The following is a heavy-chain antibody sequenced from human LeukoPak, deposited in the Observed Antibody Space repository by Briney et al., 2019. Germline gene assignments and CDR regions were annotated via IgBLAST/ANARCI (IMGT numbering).Heavy chain of an antibody. V-gene: IGHV3-7*03. D-gene: IGHD1-26*01. CDR1: GFTFSSYW. Sequence: GALRLSCAASGFTFSSYWMSWVRQAPGKGLEWVANIKQDGSEKYYVDSVKGRFTISRDNAKNSLYLQMNSLRAEDMALYYCAISGSYFTLDYWGQGTLVTVSS. CDR3: AISGSYFTLDY. CDR2: IKQDGSEK. J-gene: IGHJ4*02.